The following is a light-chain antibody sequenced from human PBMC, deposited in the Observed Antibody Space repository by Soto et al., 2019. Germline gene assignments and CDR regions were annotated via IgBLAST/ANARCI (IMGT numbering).Light chain of an antibody. CDR2: EVS. J-gene: IGLJ1*01. CDR3: SSYTSNNILYV. CDR1: SSDVGDYNY. Sequence: SALAQPTSVSGSPGQSITISCTGTSSDVGDYNYVSWYQQHPGKAPKLMIYEVSNRPSGVSNRFSGSKSGNTASLTISGLQAEDEADYYCSSYTSNNILYVFGTGTKVTVL. V-gene: IGLV2-14*01.